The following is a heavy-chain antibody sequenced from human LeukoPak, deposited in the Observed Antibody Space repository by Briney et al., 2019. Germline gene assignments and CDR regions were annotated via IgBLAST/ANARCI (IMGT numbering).Heavy chain of an antibody. J-gene: IGHJ3*02. V-gene: IGHV4-34*01. CDR2: INHSGST. CDR3: ARPTGRGDYPTDAFDI. Sequence: SETLSLTCAVYGGSFSGYYWSWIRQPPGKGLEWIGEINHSGSTKYNPSLKSRVTISVDTSKNQFSLRLSSVTAADTAVYYCARPTGRGDYPTDAFDIWGQGTMVTVSS. D-gene: IGHD4-11*01. CDR1: GGSFSGYY.